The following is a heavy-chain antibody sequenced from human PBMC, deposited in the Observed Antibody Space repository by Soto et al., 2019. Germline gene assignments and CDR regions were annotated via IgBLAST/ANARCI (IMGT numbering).Heavy chain of an antibody. D-gene: IGHD2-15*01. Sequence: QVQLVQSGAEVKKPGSSVKVSCKASGGTFSSYAISWVRQAPGQGLEWMGGLIPIFGTANYAQKFQGRVTITADESTSTAYMELSSLRSEDTAVYYCAITNPRYCSGGSCFEYFQHWGQGTLVTVSS. CDR3: AITNPRYCSGGSCFEYFQH. CDR1: GGTFSSYA. V-gene: IGHV1-69*12. J-gene: IGHJ1*01. CDR2: LIPIFGTA.